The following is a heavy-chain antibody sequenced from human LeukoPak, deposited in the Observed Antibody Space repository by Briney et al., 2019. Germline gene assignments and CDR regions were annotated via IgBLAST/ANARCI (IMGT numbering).Heavy chain of an antibody. CDR1: GFTFSSYW. CDR2: IKSDGSGI. Sequence: GESLRLSCTASGFTFSSYWMHWIRQAPGKGLVWVSHIKSDGSGINYADSVKGRFTISRDNAKNTLYLQMNSLRAEDTAVYYCTSGSYYNDYWGQGTLVTVSS. V-gene: IGHV3-74*01. D-gene: IGHD3-10*01. J-gene: IGHJ4*02. CDR3: TSGSYYNDY.